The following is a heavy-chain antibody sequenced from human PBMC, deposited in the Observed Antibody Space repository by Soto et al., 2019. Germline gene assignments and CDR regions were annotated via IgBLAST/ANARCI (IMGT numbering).Heavy chain of an antibody. CDR2: ISSSSSYI. CDR1: GFTFSSYS. J-gene: IGHJ6*02. D-gene: IGHD2-2*01. Sequence: EVQLVESGGGLVKPGGSLRLSCAASGFTFSSYSMNWVRQAPGKGLEWVSSISSSSSYIYYADSVKGRFTISRDNAKNSMYLQMSSLRAEDTAVYYWAREEEYQLLSAYYYYGMDVWGQGTTVTVSS. CDR3: AREEEYQLLSAYYYYGMDV. V-gene: IGHV3-21*01.